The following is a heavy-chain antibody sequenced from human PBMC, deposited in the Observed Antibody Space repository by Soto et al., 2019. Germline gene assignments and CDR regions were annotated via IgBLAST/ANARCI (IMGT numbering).Heavy chain of an antibody. CDR3: ARGLSSRVTIFGVVIPPPPRGMDV. V-gene: IGHV4-34*01. CDR2: INHSGST. J-gene: IGHJ6*03. Sequence: PSETLSLTCAVYGGSFSGYYWSWIRQPPGKRLEWIGEINHSGSTNYNPSLKSRVTISVDTSKNQFSLKLSSVTAADTAVYYCARGLSSRVTIFGVVIPPPPRGMDVWGKGTTVTVSS. D-gene: IGHD3-3*01. CDR1: GGSFSGYY.